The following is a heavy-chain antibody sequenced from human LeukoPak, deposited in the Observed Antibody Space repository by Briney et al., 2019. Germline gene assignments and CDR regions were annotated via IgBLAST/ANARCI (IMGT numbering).Heavy chain of an antibody. Sequence: RQAPGKGLEWMGGFDPEDGVTIYAQKLRGRVTMHGDTSTDTAYWELSSLRSEDTAVYYCATSMFRGVILTTFFFFQAEDGIRDL. D-gene: IGHD3-10*01. CDR3: ATSMFRGVILTTFFFFQAEDGIRDL. V-gene: IGHV1-24*01. J-gene: IGHJ2*01. CDR2: FDPEDGVT.